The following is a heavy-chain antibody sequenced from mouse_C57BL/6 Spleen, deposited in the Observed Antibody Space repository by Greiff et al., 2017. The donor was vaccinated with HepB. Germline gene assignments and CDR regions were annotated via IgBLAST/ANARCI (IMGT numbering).Heavy chain of an antibody. CDR2: ISSGSSTI. J-gene: IGHJ1*03. D-gene: IGHD2-2*01. CDR3: ARWLNWYFDV. Sequence: EVMLVESGGGLVKPGGSLKLSCAASGFTFSDYGMHWVRQAPEKGLEWVAYISSGSSTIYYADTVKGRFTISRDNAKNNLFLQMTGLRSEDTAMYYCARWLNWYFDVWGTGTTVTVSS. V-gene: IGHV5-17*01. CDR1: GFTFSDYG.